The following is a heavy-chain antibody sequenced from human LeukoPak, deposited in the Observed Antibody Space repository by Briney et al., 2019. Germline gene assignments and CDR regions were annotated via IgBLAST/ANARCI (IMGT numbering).Heavy chain of an antibody. Sequence: PSETLSLTCTVSGGSISRYYWSWIRQTPGKGLEWIGYIYASGSTTYNPSLKSRVTISIDTSKNQFSLKLSSVTAADTAVYYCARRATMSAGGYFDYWGQGTLVSVSS. D-gene: IGHD5-12*01. CDR2: IYASGST. CDR1: GGSISRYY. J-gene: IGHJ4*02. CDR3: ARRATMSAGGYFDY. V-gene: IGHV4-4*09.